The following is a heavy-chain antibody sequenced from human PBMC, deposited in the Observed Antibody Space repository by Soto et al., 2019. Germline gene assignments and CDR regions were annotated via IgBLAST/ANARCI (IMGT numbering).Heavy chain of an antibody. J-gene: IGHJ4*02. CDR2: IWYDGSNK. V-gene: IGHV3-33*01. CDR3: ARSFLEWLSITRYYFDY. D-gene: IGHD3-3*01. Sequence: PGGSLRLSCAASGFTFSSYGMHWVRQAPGKGLEWVAVIWYDGSNKYYADSVKGRFTISRDNSKNTLYLQMNSLRAEDTAVYYCARSFLEWLSITRYYFDYWGQGTLVTVSS. CDR1: GFTFSSYG.